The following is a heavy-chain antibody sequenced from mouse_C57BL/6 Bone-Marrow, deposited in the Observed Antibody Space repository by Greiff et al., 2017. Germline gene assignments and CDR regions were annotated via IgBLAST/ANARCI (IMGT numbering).Heavy chain of an antibody. CDR3: ARTSYSNGFAY. V-gene: IGHV2-9-1*01. CDR2: IWTGGGT. J-gene: IGHJ3*01. Sequence: VNVVESGPGLVAPSQSLSITCTVSGFSLTSYAISWVRQPPGKGLEWLGVIWTGGGTNYNSALNTRLSISKDNSKSQVFLKMNSLQTDDTARYYCARTSYSNGFAYWGQGTLVTVSA. D-gene: IGHD2-5*01. CDR1: GFSLTSYA.